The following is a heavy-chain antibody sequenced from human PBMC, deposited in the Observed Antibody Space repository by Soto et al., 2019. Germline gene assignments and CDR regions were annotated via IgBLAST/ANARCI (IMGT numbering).Heavy chain of an antibody. V-gene: IGHV3-23*01. CDR1: GFTFSSYA. J-gene: IGHJ4*02. CDR2: ISAGGGIR. D-gene: IGHD1-1*01. Sequence: PGGSLRLSCAASGFTFSSYAMSWVRQAPGKGLEWVSTISAGGGIRYYADSVKGRFTISRDNSKNRLYLQMNGLRAEDTAVYYCANGTTQVRLSHFDFWGQGSLVTVSS. CDR3: ANGTTQVRLSHFDF.